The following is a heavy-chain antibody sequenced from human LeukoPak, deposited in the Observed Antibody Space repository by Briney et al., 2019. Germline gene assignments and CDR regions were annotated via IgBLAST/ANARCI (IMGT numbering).Heavy chain of an antibody. CDR2: INPNSGGT. Sequence: GASVKVSCKASGYTFTGYYMHWVRQAPGQGLEWMGWINPNSGGTNYAQKFQGRVTMTRDTSISTAYMELSRLRSDDTAVYYCARERGYCSSTSCSGYMDVWGKGTTVTVSS. D-gene: IGHD2-2*01. J-gene: IGHJ6*03. CDR3: ARERGYCSSTSCSGYMDV. CDR1: GYTFTGYY. V-gene: IGHV1-2*02.